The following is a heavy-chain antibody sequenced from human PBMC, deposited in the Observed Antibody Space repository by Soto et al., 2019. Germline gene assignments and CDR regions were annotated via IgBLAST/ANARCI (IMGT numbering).Heavy chain of an antibody. Sequence: SETLSLTCTVSGGSISSGDYYWSWIRQPPGKGLEWIGYIYYSGSTYYNPSLKSRVTISVDTSKNQFSLKLSSVTAADTAVYYCARDNISGILYGGMDVWGQGTTVTVYS. CDR1: GGSISSGDYY. CDR3: ARDNISGILYGGMDV. CDR2: IYYSGST. J-gene: IGHJ6*02. D-gene: IGHD2-8*01. V-gene: IGHV4-30-4*01.